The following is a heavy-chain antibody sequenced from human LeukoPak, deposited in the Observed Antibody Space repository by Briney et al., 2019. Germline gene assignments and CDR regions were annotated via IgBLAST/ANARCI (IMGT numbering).Heavy chain of an antibody. J-gene: IGHJ4*02. CDR2: INHSGST. D-gene: IGHD3-22*01. V-gene: IGHV4-34*01. CDR1: GGSFSGYY. CDR3: ARDPQYYYDSSGYYGD. Sequence: PSETLSLTCAVYGGSFSGYYWSWIRQPPGKGLEWIGEINHSGSTNYNPSLKSRVTISVDTSKNQFSLKLSSVTAADTAVYYCARDPQYYYDSSGYYGDWGQGTLVTVSS.